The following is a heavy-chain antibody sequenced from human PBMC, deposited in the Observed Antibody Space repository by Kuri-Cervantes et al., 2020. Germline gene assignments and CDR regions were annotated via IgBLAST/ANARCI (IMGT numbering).Heavy chain of an antibody. CDR1: GGSISSSGFY. Sequence: SETLSLTCTVSGGSISSSGFYWGWIRQSPGKGLEYIGSIYYSGSSYYNPSLKSRVTISVDTSKNQFSLKLSSVTAADTAVYYCARGPPMFDPWGQGTLVTVSS. V-gene: IGHV4-39*07. J-gene: IGHJ5*02. CDR3: ARGPPMFDP. CDR2: IYYSGSS.